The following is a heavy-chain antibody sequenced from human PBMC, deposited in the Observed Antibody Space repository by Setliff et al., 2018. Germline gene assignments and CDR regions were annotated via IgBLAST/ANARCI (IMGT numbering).Heavy chain of an antibody. V-gene: IGHV4-38-2*01. CDR2: IYHRGRK. CDR3: ATPGRDDLDSPFEPFDI. D-gene: IGHD3-3*01. CDR1: GASINSGHY. Sequence: TLSLTCAVSGASINSGHYWGWIRQPPGKGLEWIATIYHRGRKYYNPSLQSRVSVSLDTSKNHFSLRLTSMTAADTAVYYCATPGRDDLDSPFEPFDIWGQGTMVTV. J-gene: IGHJ3*02.